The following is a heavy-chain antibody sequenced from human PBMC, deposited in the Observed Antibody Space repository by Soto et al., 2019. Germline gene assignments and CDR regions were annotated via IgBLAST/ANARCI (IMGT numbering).Heavy chain of an antibody. V-gene: IGHV5-51*01. CDR3: ARGGAQLVDGNWFDP. D-gene: IGHD6-6*01. J-gene: IGHJ5*02. CDR1: GYSFTSYW. Sequence: PGESLKISCKGSGYSFTSYWIGWVRQMPGKGLEWMGIIYPGDSDTRYSPSFQGQVTISADKSISTAYLQWRSLKASDTAMYYCARGGAQLVDGNWFDPWGQGTMVTVSS. CDR2: IYPGDSDT.